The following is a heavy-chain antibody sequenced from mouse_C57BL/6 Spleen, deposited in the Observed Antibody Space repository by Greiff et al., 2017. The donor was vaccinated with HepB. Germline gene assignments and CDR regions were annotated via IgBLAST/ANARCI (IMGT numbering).Heavy chain of an antibody. CDR2: IYPGSGNT. V-gene: IGHV1-76*01. Sequence: VKLMESGAELVRPGASVKLSCKASGYTFTDYYINWVKQRPGQGLEWIARIYPGSGNTYYNEKFKGKATLTAEKSSSTAYMQLSSLTSEDSAVYFCARKAQASYYYAMDYWGQGTSVTVSS. CDR3: ARKAQASYYYAMDY. J-gene: IGHJ4*01. CDR1: GYTFTDYY. D-gene: IGHD3-2*02.